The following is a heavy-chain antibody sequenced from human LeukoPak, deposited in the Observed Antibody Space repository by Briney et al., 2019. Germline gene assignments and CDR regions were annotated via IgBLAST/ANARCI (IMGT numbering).Heavy chain of an antibody. J-gene: IGHJ3*02. CDR1: GYTFTGYY. D-gene: IGHD1-7*01. CDR3: AREGITGTTRNAFDI. V-gene: IGHV1-2*02. CDR2: INPNSGGT. Sequence: ASVKVSCKASGYTFTGYYMHWVRQAPGQGLEWMGWINPNSGGTNYAQKFQGRVTMTRDTSISTAYMELSRLRSDDTAVYYCAREGITGTTRNAFDIWGQGTMVTVSS.